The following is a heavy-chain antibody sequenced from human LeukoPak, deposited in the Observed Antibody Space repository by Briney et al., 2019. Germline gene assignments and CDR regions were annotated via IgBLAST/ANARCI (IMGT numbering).Heavy chain of an antibody. D-gene: IGHD4-17*01. CDR2: ISSSGSTM. V-gene: IGHV3-11*01. Sequence: GGSLRLSCAASGFTFSDYYMSWIRQAPGKGLEWVSYISSSGSTMYYADSVKGRFTISRDNAKNSLYLQMNSLRAEDTAVYYCARATVTTEFFFDYWGQGTLVTVSS. J-gene: IGHJ4*02. CDR1: GFTFSDYY. CDR3: ARATVTTEFFFDY.